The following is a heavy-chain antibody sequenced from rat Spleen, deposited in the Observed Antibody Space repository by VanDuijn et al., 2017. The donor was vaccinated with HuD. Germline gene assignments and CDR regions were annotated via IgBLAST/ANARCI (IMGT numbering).Heavy chain of an antibody. J-gene: IGHJ2*01. V-gene: IGHV2-43*01. Sequence: QVQLKESGPGLVQPSQTLSLTCTVSGFSLTRYHVSCVRQPPGKGLEWMGVIWTGGNTAYNSLLESRLSISRDTSKSQLFLKMNSLQTEDTAMYFCARRFGDGYSYYFDYWGQGVMVTVSS. D-gene: IGHD1-12*03. CDR1: GFSLTRYH. CDR3: ARRFGDGYSYYFDY. CDR2: IWTGGNT.